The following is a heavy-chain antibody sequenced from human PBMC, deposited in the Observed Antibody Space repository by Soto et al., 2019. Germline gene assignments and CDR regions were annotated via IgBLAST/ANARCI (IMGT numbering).Heavy chain of an antibody. Sequence: ASVKVSWKASGGTLSSYTISWGRQAPGKGLEWMGRIIPILGIANYAQKFQGRVTITADKSTSTAYMELSSLRSEDTAVYYCARDPYDSSGYYYGHIWGQGTMVTVSS. CDR3: ARDPYDSSGYYYGHI. CDR2: IIPILGIA. J-gene: IGHJ3*02. D-gene: IGHD3-22*01. CDR1: GGTLSSYT. V-gene: IGHV1-69*04.